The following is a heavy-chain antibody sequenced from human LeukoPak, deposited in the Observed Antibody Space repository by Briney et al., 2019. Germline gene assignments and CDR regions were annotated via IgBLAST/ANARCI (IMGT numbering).Heavy chain of an antibody. V-gene: IGHV3-23*01. Sequence: GESLRLSCAASGFTFSDYVMIWVRQAPGKGLEWVSGITASGDRTFYGDSVRGRFTMSRDNSKNTLYLQTNSLRAEDTAVYYCTRDGYGFDIWGQGTMVTVSS. J-gene: IGHJ3*02. CDR3: TRDGYGFDI. CDR1: GFTFSDYV. CDR2: ITASGDRT.